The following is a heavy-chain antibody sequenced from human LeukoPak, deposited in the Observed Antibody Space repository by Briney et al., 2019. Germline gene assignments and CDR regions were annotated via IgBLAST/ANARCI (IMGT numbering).Heavy chain of an antibody. D-gene: IGHD3-10*01. J-gene: IGHJ6*03. CDR1: GFTVSSNY. CDR2: IYSGGST. Sequence: GGSLRLSCAASGFTVSSNYMSWVRQAPGKGLEWVSLIYSGGSTYYADSVKGRFTISRDNSKNTLYLQMNSLRAEDTAVYYCARVIRSFGELLHYYYYMDVWGKGTTVTVSS. V-gene: IGHV3-66*02. CDR3: ARVIRSFGELLHYYYYMDV.